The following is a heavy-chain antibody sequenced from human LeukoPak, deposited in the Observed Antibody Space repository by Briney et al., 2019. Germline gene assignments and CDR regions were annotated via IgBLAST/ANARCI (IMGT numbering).Heavy chain of an antibody. CDR2: IYYSGST. CDR1: GGSISSYY. J-gene: IGHJ4*02. D-gene: IGHD1-26*01. Sequence: SETLSLTCTVSGGSISSYYWSWIRQPPGKGLEWIGYIYYSGSTYYNPSLKSRVTISVDTSKNQFSLKLSSVTAAGTAVYYCARDVSGPGNYFDYWGQGTPVTVSS. V-gene: IGHV4-59*12. CDR3: ARDVSGPGNYFDY.